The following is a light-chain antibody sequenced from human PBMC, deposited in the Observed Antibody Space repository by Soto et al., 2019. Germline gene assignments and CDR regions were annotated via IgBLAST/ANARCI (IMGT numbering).Light chain of an antibody. CDR3: QQRSNWPLT. CDR2: DAS. V-gene: IGKV3-11*01. CDR1: QSVSSY. J-gene: IGKJ4*01. Sequence: EIVLTQSPATLSLSPGDRATLSCRASQSVSSYLAWHQQKPGQAPRLLIYDASNRATGVPARFTGSGSGTDFTLTISSLEPEDFAVYYCQQRSNWPLTFGGGTKVEIK.